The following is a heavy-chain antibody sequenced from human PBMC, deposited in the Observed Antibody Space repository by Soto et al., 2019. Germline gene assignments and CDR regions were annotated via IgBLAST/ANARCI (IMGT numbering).Heavy chain of an antibody. CDR1: GGSISSYY. Sequence: PSETLYLTCTVSGGSISSYYWSWIRQPPGKGLEWIGYIYYSGSTNYNPSLKSRVTISVDTSKNQFSLKLSSVTAADTAVYYCARVYLAYCGGDCYTYYFDYWGQGTLVTVSS. CDR2: IYYSGST. CDR3: ARVYLAYCGGDCYTYYFDY. D-gene: IGHD2-21*02. V-gene: IGHV4-59*01. J-gene: IGHJ4*02.